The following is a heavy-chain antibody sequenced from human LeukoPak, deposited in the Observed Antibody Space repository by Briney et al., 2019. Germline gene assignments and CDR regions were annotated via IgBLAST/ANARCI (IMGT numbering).Heavy chain of an antibody. D-gene: IGHD2-15*01. J-gene: IGHJ4*02. CDR3: TRAPGYCSGGSCGYYFDY. CDR2: IRSKAYGGTT. CDR1: GFTFGDYA. Sequence: GVSLRLSCTASGFTFGDYAMSWVRQAPGKGLEWVGFIRSKAYGGTTEYAASVKGRFTISRDDSKSIAYLQMNSLKTEDTAVYYCTRAPGYCSGGSCGYYFDYWGQGTLVTVSS. V-gene: IGHV3-49*04.